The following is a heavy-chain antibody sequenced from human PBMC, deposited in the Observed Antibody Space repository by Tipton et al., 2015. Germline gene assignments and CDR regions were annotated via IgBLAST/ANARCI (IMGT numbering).Heavy chain of an antibody. D-gene: IGHD2-15*01. V-gene: IGHV4-59*01. J-gene: IGHJ5*02. CDR3: ARGGNNWFDP. Sequence: TLSLTCTVSGGSISSYYWIWIRQPPGKGLEWIGYIYYTGSTNYNPSLKSRVTMSVDTSKNQFSLKLTSVNAADTAVYYCARGGNNWFDPWGQGTLVTVSS. CDR2: IYYTGST. CDR1: GGSISSYY.